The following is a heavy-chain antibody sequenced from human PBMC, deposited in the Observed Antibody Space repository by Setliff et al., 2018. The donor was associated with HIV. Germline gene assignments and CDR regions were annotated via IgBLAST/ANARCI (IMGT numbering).Heavy chain of an antibody. D-gene: IGHD3-22*01. CDR1: GGSFSGYS. Sequence: SETLSLTCAVYGGSFSGYSWNWIRQPPGKGLEWVGDINQSGSPNYNPSLKSRATISVDTSKNQFSLKLISVTAADTAVYYCARASSSGYDFWGQGTLVTVSS. CDR2: INQSGSP. CDR3: ARASSSGYDF. V-gene: IGHV4-34*01. J-gene: IGHJ4*02.